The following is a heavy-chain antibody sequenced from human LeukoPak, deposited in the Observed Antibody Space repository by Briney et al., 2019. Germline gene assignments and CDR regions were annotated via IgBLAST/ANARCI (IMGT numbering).Heavy chain of an antibody. J-gene: IGHJ4*02. CDR3: ARISIYGSGSFNIDY. D-gene: IGHD3-10*01. CDR2: IYYSGST. Sequence: SETLSLTCTVSGGSISSGGYYWSWIRQHPGKGLEWIGYIYYSGSTYYNPSLKSRVTISVDTSKNQFSLKLSSVTAADTAVYYCARISIYGSGSFNIDYWGQGTLVTVS. V-gene: IGHV4-31*03. CDR1: GGSISSGGYY.